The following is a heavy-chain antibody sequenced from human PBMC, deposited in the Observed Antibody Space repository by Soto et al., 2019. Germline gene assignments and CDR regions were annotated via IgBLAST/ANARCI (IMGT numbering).Heavy chain of an antibody. CDR3: ATEGAPLGGMDA. CDR1: GYTFTGYY. CDR2: INPNSGGT. J-gene: IGHJ6*02. V-gene: IGHV1-2*04. Sequence: ASVKVSCKASGYTFTGYYMHWVRQAPGQGLEWMGWINPNSGGTNYAQRFQGWVTMTRDTSISTAYMELSRLRSDDTAVYYCATEGAPLGGMDAWGQGTTVTVSS. D-gene: IGHD1-26*01.